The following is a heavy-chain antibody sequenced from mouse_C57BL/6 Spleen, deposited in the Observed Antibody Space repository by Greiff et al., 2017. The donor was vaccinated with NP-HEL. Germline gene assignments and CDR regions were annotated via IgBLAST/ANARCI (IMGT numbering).Heavy chain of an antibody. Sequence: VQLKQSGPELVKPSASVKISCKASGYSFTDYNMNWVKQSNGKSLEWIGVINPNYGTTSYNQKFKGKATLTVDQSSSTAYMQLNSLTSEDSAVYYCARALYYDYDDERPYYFDYWGQGTTLTVSS. J-gene: IGHJ2*01. D-gene: IGHD2-4*01. CDR3: ARALYYDYDDERPYYFDY. V-gene: IGHV1-39*01. CDR1: GYSFTDYN. CDR2: INPNYGTT.